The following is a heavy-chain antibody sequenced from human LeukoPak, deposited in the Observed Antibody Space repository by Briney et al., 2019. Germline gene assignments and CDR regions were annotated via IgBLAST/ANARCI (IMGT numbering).Heavy chain of an antibody. D-gene: IGHD3-22*01. J-gene: IGHJ6*03. CDR1: GFTFSSYS. CDR2: ISSSSSYI. CDR3: ARDNSYYYDSSGYKAQSYYYYMDV. V-gene: IGHV3-21*01. Sequence: GSLRLSCAASGFTFSSYSMNWVRQAPGKGLEWVSSISSSSSYIYYADSVKGRFTISRDNAKNSLYLQMNSLRAEDTAVYYCARDNSYYYDSSGYKAQSYYYYMDVWGKGTTVTVSS.